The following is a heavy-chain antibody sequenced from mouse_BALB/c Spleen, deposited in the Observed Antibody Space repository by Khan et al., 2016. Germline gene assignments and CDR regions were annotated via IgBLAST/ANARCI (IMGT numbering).Heavy chain of an antibody. CDR1: GYTFTSYW. D-gene: IGHD1-1*02. Sequence: QVQLQQSGAELAKPGASVKMSCKASGYTFTSYWMHWVKQRPGQGLEWIGYINPNTGYTEYNQKFKDKATLTADKSSRTVYMQLSSLTSEDSAVYYCAREGGYYRYFDVWGAGTTVTVSS. CDR3: AREGGYYRYFDV. J-gene: IGHJ1*01. V-gene: IGHV1-7*01. CDR2: INPNTGYT.